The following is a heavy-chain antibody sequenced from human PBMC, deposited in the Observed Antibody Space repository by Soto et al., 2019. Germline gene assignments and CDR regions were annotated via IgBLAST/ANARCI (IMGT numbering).Heavy chain of an antibody. V-gene: IGHV1-18*01. J-gene: IGHJ3*02. CDR1: GGTFSSYA. D-gene: IGHD6-19*01. CDR3: ARSSSGPPPDVFDI. Sequence: GASVKVSCKASGGTFSSYAISWVRQAPGQGLEWMGWISAYNGNTNYAQKLQGRVTMTTDTSTSTAYMELRSLRSDDTAVYYCARSSSGPPPDVFDIWGQGTMVTVSS. CDR2: ISAYNGNT.